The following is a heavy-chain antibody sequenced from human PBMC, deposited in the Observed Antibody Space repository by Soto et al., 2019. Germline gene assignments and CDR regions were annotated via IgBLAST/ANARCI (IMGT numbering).Heavy chain of an antibody. CDR3: ARMATFGSLNWFDP. CDR2: MNPGSGDT. D-gene: IGHD3-16*01. V-gene: IGHV1-8*01. J-gene: IGHJ5*02. CDR1: GYSFTNND. Sequence: ASVKVSCKASGYSFTNNDVTWVRQATGQGLEWMGWMNPGSGDTGYAQKFQGRVTMTRDISIATSYMELSSLRSDDTAIYYCARMATFGSLNWFDPWGQGTLVTVSS.